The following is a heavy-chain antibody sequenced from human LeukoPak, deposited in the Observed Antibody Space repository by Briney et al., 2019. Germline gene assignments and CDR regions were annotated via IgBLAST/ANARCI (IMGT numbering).Heavy chain of an antibody. CDR2: IIPIFGTA. J-gene: IGHJ4*02. D-gene: IGHD2-2*01. CDR1: GGTFSSYA. Sequence: SVKVSCKASGGTFSSYAISWVRQAPGQGLEWMGGIIPIFGTANYAQKFQGRVTITADESTSTAYMELSSLRSEDTAVYYCAGYRSSTSCYDSGYWGQGTLVTVSS. V-gene: IGHV1-69*01. CDR3: AGYRSSTSCYDSGY.